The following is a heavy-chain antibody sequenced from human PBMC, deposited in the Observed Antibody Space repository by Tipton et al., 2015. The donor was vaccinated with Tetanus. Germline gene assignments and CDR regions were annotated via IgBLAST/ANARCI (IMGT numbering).Heavy chain of an antibody. Sequence: SLRLSCEASGFAFKNYPMHWVRQTPGKGLEWLATISYGGISIYYGDSVRGRFTISRDDANNKLFLQMNSLTPEDTAVYHCARMINWGRYLDYWGQGTLVTVSS. D-gene: IGHD7-27*01. J-gene: IGHJ4*02. CDR2: ISYGGISI. CDR1: GFAFKNYP. V-gene: IGHV3-30*03. CDR3: ARMINWGRYLDY.